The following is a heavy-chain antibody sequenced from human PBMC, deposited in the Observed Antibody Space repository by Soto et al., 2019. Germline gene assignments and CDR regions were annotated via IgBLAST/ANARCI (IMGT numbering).Heavy chain of an antibody. J-gene: IGHJ3*02. CDR2: IWYDGSNK. Sequence: GGSLRLSCAASGFTFSSYGMHWVRQAPGKGLEWVAVIWYDGSNKYYADSVKGRFTISRDNSKNTLYLQMNSLRAEDTAVYYCAREALIAVAGWPPENDAFDIWGQGTMVTVSS. CDR1: GFTFSSYG. D-gene: IGHD6-19*01. V-gene: IGHV3-33*01. CDR3: AREALIAVAGWPPENDAFDI.